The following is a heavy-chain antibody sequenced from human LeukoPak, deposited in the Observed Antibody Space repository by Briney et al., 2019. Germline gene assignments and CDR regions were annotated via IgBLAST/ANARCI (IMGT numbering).Heavy chain of an antibody. J-gene: IGHJ6*03. V-gene: IGHV1-69*13. CDR3: ARGFWSGYLHNYYMDV. CDR1: GGIFSSYG. Sequence: SVKVSCKASGGIFSSYGIGWVRQDRGQGLEWVGGIIPLFGKADYAQKFQGRVTITADESTSTAYMELRSLRSEDTAVYYCARGFWSGYLHNYYMDVWGKGTTVIVSS. D-gene: IGHD3-3*01. CDR2: IIPLFGKA.